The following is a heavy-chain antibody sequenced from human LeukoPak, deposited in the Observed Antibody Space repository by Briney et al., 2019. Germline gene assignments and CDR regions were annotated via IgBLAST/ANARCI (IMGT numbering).Heavy chain of an antibody. Sequence: ASVKVSCKFSGYTLTELSMHWVRQAPGKGLEWMAGFDPEDGEAIYAQKFQGRVTMTEDTSTDTAYMELSSLTSEDTAVYYCARDRPPGGPLITIFGGSYGGDAFDIWGQGTMVTVSS. CDR1: GYTLTELS. J-gene: IGHJ3*02. CDR2: FDPEDGEA. D-gene: IGHD3-3*01. CDR3: ARDRPPGGPLITIFGGSYGGDAFDI. V-gene: IGHV1-24*01.